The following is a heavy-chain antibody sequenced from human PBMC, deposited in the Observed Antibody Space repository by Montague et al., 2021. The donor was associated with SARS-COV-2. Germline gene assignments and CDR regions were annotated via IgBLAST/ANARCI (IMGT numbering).Heavy chain of an antibody. CDR3: TSGREGNYNVMDV. D-gene: IGHD1-1*01. CDR2: TYYRSKWYN. V-gene: IGHV6-1*01. CDR1: GDSVSSNSVT. J-gene: IGHJ6*02. Sequence: CAISGDSVSSNSVTWNWVRQSPSGGLEWLGRTYYRSKWYNDYAVSVRGRVTINPDTSKNQFSLQLNSVTPEDTAMYYCTSGREGNYNVMDVWGQGTTVTVSS.